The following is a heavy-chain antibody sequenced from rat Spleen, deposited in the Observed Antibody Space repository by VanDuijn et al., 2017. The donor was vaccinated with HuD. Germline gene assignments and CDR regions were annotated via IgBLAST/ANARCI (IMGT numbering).Heavy chain of an antibody. D-gene: IGHD4-3*01. CDR2: IIYDGSRT. Sequence: EVQLVESGGGLVQPGNSLKLSCAASGFPFSDYAMAWVRQSPKKGLEWVATIIYDGSRTFYRDSVKGRFTISRDNAKSTLYLQMDSLRSEDTATYYCVRQDTSGYSNWFAYWGKGTLVTVSS. J-gene: IGHJ3*01. CDR3: VRQDTSGYSNWFAY. V-gene: IGHV5-17*01. CDR1: GFPFSDYA.